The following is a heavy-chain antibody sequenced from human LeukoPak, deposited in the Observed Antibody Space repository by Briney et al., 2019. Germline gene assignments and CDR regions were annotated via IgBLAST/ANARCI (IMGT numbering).Heavy chain of an antibody. J-gene: IGHJ3*02. Sequence: GGSLRLSCAASGFTFSSYSMNWVRQAPGKGLEWVSSISSSSSYIYYADSVKGRFTISRDNAKNSLYLQMNSLRAEDTAVYYCARRYSGSYGAFDIWAQGTMVTVSS. CDR3: ARRYSGSYGAFDI. V-gene: IGHV3-21*01. CDR1: GFTFSSYS. CDR2: ISSSSSYI. D-gene: IGHD1-26*01.